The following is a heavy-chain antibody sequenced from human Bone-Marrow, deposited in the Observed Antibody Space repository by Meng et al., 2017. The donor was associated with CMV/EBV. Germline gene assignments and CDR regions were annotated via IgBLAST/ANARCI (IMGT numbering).Heavy chain of an antibody. V-gene: IGHV1-69*02. CDR1: GGTFSSYT. Sequence: SVKVSCKASGGTFSSYTISWVRQAPGQGLEWMGRIIPIVGIANYAQRFQGRVTITADKSTSTAYMELTSLRSEDTAVYYCARLYYYDSNGYYSGDYWGRGTLVTVSS. CDR3: ARLYYYDSNGYYSGDY. CDR2: IIPIVGIA. D-gene: IGHD3-22*01. J-gene: IGHJ4*02.